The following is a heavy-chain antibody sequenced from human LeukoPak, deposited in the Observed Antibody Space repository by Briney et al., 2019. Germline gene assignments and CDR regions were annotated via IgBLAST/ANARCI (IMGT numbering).Heavy chain of an antibody. V-gene: IGHV3-23*01. CDR1: GFTFSSYA. J-gene: IGHJ4*02. D-gene: IGHD2-2*01. CDR3: AKAPTVVPAAIGSGLANPVDY. Sequence: PGGSLRLSCAASGFTFSSYAMNWVRQAPGKGLEWVSAISGSGGSTYYADSVKGRFTISRDNSKNTLYLQMNSLRAEDTAVYYCAKAPTVVPAAIGSGLANPVDYWGQGTLVTVSS. CDR2: ISGSGGST.